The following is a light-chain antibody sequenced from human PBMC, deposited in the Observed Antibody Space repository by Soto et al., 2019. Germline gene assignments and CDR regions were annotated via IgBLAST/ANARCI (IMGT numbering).Light chain of an antibody. J-gene: IGLJ2*01. V-gene: IGLV1-40*01. CDR1: SSNIGTGYD. Sequence: QSVLTQPPSVSGAPGQRVTSSCTGSSSNIGTGYDVHWYQQLPGTAPKLLIYGNSNRPSGVPDRFSGSKSGTSASLAITGLQAEDEADYYCQSYDSNLSVVFGGGTKVTVL. CDR3: QSYDSNLSVV. CDR2: GNS.